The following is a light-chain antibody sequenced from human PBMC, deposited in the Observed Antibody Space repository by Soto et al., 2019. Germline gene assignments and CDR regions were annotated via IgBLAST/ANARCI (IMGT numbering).Light chain of an antibody. Sequence: QSALTQPRSVSGSPGQSVTISCTGISSDVGGYNSVSWYQQHPGKAPKLLIYDVIKRPSGVPDRFSGSKSGNTASLTISGLQAEDEADYYCSSYAGSYLHVVFGGGTKVTVL. J-gene: IGLJ2*01. CDR1: SSDVGGYNS. CDR3: SSYAGSYLHVV. CDR2: DVI. V-gene: IGLV2-11*01.